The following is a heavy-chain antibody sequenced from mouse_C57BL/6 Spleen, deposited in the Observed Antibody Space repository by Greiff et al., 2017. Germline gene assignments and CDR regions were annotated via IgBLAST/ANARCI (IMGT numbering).Heavy chain of an antibody. CDR2: ISYDGSN. CDR1: GYSITSGYY. Sequence: DVKLQESGPGLVKPSQSLSLTCSVTGYSITSGYYWNWIRQFPGNKLEWMGYISYDGSNNYNPSLKNRISITRDTSKNQFFLKLNSVTTEDTATYYCARTGWYFDVWGTGTTVTVSS. CDR3: ARTGWYFDV. J-gene: IGHJ1*03. V-gene: IGHV3-6*01.